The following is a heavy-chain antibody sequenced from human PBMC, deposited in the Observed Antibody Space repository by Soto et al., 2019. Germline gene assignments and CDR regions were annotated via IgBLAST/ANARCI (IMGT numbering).Heavy chain of an antibody. J-gene: IGHJ5*02. Sequence: SETLSLTCAVYGGSFSGYYWSWIRQPPGKGLEWIGEINHSGSTNYNPSLKSRVTISVDTSKNQFSLKLSSVTAADTAVYYCAREDCSSTSCYFSNWFDPWGQGTLVTVSS. D-gene: IGHD2-2*01. CDR2: INHSGST. CDR3: AREDCSSTSCYFSNWFDP. CDR1: GGSFSGYY. V-gene: IGHV4-34*01.